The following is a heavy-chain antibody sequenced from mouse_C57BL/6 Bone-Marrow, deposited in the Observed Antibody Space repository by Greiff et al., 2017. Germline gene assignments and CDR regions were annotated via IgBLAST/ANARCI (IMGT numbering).Heavy chain of an antibody. D-gene: IGHD1-1*01. V-gene: IGHV1-81*01. CDR3: ALLLFAY. Sequence: VKLQESGAELARPGASVKLSCKASGYTFTRYGISWVKQRTGQGLGWIGEIYPRSGHTYYNEKFKGKATLTADNSSSTAYMELRSLTSEDSAVYFCALLLFAYWGQGTLVTVSA. CDR2: IYPRSGHT. CDR1: GYTFTRYG. J-gene: IGHJ3*01.